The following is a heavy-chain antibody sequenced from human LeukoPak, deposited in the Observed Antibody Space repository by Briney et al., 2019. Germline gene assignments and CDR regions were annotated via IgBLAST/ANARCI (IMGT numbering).Heavy chain of an antibody. J-gene: IGHJ4*02. CDR2: FDPEDGET. CDR1: GYTLTELS. V-gene: IGHV1-24*01. CDR3: ATYCSGTSCYSPEG. D-gene: IGHD2-2*02. Sequence: ASVKVSCKVSGYTLTELSMHWVRQAPGKGLEWMGGFDPEDGETIYAQKFQGRVTMTEDTSTDTAYMELSSLRSEDTAVYYCATYCSGTSCYSPEGWGQGTLVTVSS.